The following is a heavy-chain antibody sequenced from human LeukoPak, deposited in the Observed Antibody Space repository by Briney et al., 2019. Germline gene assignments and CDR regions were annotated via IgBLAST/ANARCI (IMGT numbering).Heavy chain of an antibody. V-gene: IGHV3-30*01. CDR3: ARDRRCSSTSCQLRDHFNWFDP. J-gene: IGHJ5*02. CDR2: ISYDGSNK. CDR1: GFTFSSYV. D-gene: IGHD2-2*01. Sequence: GGSLRLSCAASGFTFSSYVMHWVRQAPGKGLEWVAVISYDGSNKYYADSVKGRFTISRDNSKNTLYLQMNSLRAEDTAVYYCARDRRCSSTSCQLRDHFNWFDPWGQGTLVTVSS.